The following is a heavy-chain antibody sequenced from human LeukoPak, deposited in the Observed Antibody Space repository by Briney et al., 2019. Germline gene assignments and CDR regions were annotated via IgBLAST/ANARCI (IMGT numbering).Heavy chain of an antibody. CDR3: ASGGHRITMVRGVNFDY. V-gene: IGHV1-69*02. J-gene: IGHJ4*02. Sequence: SVKVSCKASGGTFSSYTISLVRQAPGQGLEWMGRIIPILGIANYAQKFQGRVTITADKSTSTAYMELSSLRSEDTAVYYCASGGHRITMVRGVNFDYWGQGTLVTVSS. CDR1: GGTFSSYT. CDR2: IIPILGIA. D-gene: IGHD3-10*01.